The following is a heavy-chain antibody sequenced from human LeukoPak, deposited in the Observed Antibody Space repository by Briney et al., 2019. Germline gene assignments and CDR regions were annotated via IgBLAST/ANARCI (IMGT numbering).Heavy chain of an antibody. V-gene: IGHV3-21*01. CDR1: GFTFSSYS. J-gene: IGHJ6*03. Sequence: GGSLRLSCAASGFTFSSYSMNWVRQAPGKGLEWVSSISSSSSYIYYADSVKGRFTISRDNAKNSLYLQMNSLRAEDTAVYYCARGQQLVTQPGDYYYYYIDVWGKGTTVTVSS. CDR2: ISSSSSYI. CDR3: ARGQQLVTQPGDYYYYYIDV. D-gene: IGHD6-13*01.